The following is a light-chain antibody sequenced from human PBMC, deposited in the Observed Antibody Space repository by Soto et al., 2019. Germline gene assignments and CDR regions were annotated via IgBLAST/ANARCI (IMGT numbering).Light chain of an antibody. Sequence: QSALAQPASVSGSPGQSITISCTGTSSDVGLYNYVSWYQHHPGQAPKLLIYEVSDRTSGVSNRFSGSKSGNTATLTISGRQAEDEANYYCSTHTTTSTYVFGTGTKLTVL. V-gene: IGLV2-14*01. J-gene: IGLJ1*01. CDR2: EVS. CDR1: SSDVGLYNY. CDR3: STHTTTSTYV.